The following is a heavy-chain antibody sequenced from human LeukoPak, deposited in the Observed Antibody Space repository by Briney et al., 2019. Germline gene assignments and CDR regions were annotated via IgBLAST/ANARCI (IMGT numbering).Heavy chain of an antibody. V-gene: IGHV4-59*08. CDR2: IYYSGST. Sequence: SETLSLTCTVSGGSISSYYWSWIRQPPGKGLEWIGHIYYSGSTNYNPSLKSRVTISVDTSKNQFSLKLSSVTAADTAVYYCAEGGGSYWGQGTLVTVSS. D-gene: IGHD1-26*01. CDR3: AEGGGSY. J-gene: IGHJ4*02. CDR1: GGSISSYY.